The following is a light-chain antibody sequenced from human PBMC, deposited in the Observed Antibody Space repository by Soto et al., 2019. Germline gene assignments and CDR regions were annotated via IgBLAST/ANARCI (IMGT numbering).Light chain of an antibody. CDR2: GAS. Sequence: EIVLTQSPGTLSLSPGERATLSCRASQSVNSNYLAWYHQKPGQRPSLLMYGASSRATGIPVRFSCSGSGTDFPLSIRRLEPEDFAVYYCQQYDSSPRTFGQGTKVEIK. J-gene: IGKJ1*01. CDR1: QSVNSNY. V-gene: IGKV3-20*01. CDR3: QQYDSSPRT.